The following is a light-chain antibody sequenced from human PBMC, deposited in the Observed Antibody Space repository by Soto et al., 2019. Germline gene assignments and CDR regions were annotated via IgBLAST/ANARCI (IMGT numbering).Light chain of an antibody. V-gene: IGKV1-5*01. CDR2: DAS. J-gene: IGKJ1*01. Sequence: DIQMTQSPSTLSASVGDRVTITCRASQSISSWLAWYQQKPGKAPKLLIYDASSLESGVPSRFSGSGSGTEFTLTISSLQPDDFATYSCHRTFGQGTKVEIK. CDR3: HRT. CDR1: QSISSW.